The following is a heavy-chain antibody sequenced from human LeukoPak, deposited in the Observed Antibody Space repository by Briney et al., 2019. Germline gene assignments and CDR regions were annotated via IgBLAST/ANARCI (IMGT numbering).Heavy chain of an antibody. J-gene: IGHJ4*02. V-gene: IGHV1-18*01. CDR3: ARVWETNYYGSGSYLDY. CDR2: ISAYNGNT. Sequence: ASVKVSCKASGYTFTSYGISWVRQAPGQGLEWMGWISAYNGNTNYAQKLQGRVTMTTDTSTSTAYMELRSLRSDDTAVYYCARVWETNYYGSGSYLDYWGQGTLVTVSS. CDR1: GYTFTSYG. D-gene: IGHD3-10*01.